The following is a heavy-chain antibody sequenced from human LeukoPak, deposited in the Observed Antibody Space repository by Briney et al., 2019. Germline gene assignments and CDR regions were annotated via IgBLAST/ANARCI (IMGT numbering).Heavy chain of an antibody. Sequence: GGSLRLSCGASGFTFSNSYLGWVRQTPGRGLEWVAYINPDGSQKFYVASMEGRFTISRDNAQSSLYLQMDSLRGEDLARYYCARATRWSFDSWGLGSLVTVSS. V-gene: IGHV3-7*04. J-gene: IGHJ4*02. CDR1: GFTFSNSY. D-gene: IGHD1-26*01. CDR2: INPDGSQK. CDR3: ARATRWSFDS.